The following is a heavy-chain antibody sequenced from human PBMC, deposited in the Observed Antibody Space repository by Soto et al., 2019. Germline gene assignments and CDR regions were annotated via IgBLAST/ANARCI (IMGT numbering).Heavy chain of an antibody. J-gene: IGHJ5*02. CDR3: ARDGATDFWSGFNWLDP. CDR2: INAANGDT. Sequence: GASVKVSCKASGYTFTSYGIHWVRQAPGQRLEWMGWINAANGDTKYSPKFQGRVTITRGTSANIAYLEVSSLRSEDTALYYCARDGATDFWSGFNWLDPWGQGTLVTVSS. CDR1: GYTFTSYG. D-gene: IGHD3-3*01. V-gene: IGHV1-3*01.